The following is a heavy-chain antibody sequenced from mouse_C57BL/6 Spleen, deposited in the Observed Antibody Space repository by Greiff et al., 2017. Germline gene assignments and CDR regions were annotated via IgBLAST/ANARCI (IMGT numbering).Heavy chain of an antibody. J-gene: IGHJ1*03. CDR3: ARPTTPSYFDV. V-gene: IGHV5-12*01. CDR1: GFTFSDYY. Sequence: EVMLVESGGGLVQPGGSLKLSCAASGFTFSDYYMYWVRQTPERRLEWVAYISNGGGSTYYPDTVKGRFTISRDNAKDTLYLQMSRVKSEDTAMYYCARPTTPSYFDVWGTGTTVTVSS. D-gene: IGHD1-1*01. CDR2: ISNGGGST.